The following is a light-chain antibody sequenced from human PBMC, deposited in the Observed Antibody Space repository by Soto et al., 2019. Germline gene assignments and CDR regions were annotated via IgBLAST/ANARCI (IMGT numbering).Light chain of an antibody. J-gene: IGLJ1*01. Sequence: QSVLTQPPSVSGSPGQSVTISCTGTSSDVGRYNLVSRYQQPPGTAPKLMIYEVSNRPSGVPDRFSGSKSGNTASLTISGLQAEDEADYYCTSYSSSITYVFGTGTKVTVL. CDR1: SSDVGRYNL. CDR2: EVS. V-gene: IGLV2-18*02. CDR3: TSYSSSITYV.